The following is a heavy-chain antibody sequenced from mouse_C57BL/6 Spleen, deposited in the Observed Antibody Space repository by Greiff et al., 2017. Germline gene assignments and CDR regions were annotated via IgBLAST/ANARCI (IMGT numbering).Heavy chain of an antibody. Sequence: EVKLVESEGGLVQPGSSMKLSCTASGFTFSDYYMAWVRQVPEKGLEWVANINYDGSSTYYLDSLKSRFIISRDNAKNILYLQMSSLKSEDTATYYCARVAQAYYFDYWGQGTTLTVSS. CDR2: INYDGSST. CDR3: ARVAQAYYFDY. CDR1: GFTFSDYY. V-gene: IGHV5-16*01. D-gene: IGHD3-2*02. J-gene: IGHJ2*01.